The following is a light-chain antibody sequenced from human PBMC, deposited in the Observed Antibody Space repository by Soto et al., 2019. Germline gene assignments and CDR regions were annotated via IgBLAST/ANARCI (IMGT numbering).Light chain of an antibody. V-gene: IGLV2-14*03. CDR3: SSYTRSSALVV. CDR1: SSDVGGYNY. J-gene: IGLJ2*01. CDR2: DVN. Sequence: QSALTQPASVSGSPGQSITISCTGTSSDVGGYNYVSWYQQHPGKAPKLMIYDVNNRPSGVSNRFSGSKSGNTASLTISGRQAEDEAAYYCSSYTRSSALVVFGGGTKLTVL.